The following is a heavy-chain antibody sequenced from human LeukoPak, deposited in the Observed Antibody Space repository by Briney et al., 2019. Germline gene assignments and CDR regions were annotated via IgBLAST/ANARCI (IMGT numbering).Heavy chain of an antibody. Sequence: ASVKVSCKASGYTFTTSGVNWVRQAPGQGLEWVGWITTYNGNTKYVQKLQGRVTLTTDTSTCTAYMELRSLTSDDTAVYYCARFYDSSGYYGLWYWGQGTLVTVSS. D-gene: IGHD3-22*01. CDR3: ARFYDSSGYYGLWY. CDR2: ITTYNGNT. J-gene: IGHJ4*02. V-gene: IGHV1-18*01. CDR1: GYTFTTSG.